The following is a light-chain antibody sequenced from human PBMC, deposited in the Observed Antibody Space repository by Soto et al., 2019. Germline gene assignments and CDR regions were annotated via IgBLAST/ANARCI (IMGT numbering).Light chain of an antibody. CDR1: QSVSSSY. V-gene: IGKV3-20*01. J-gene: IGKJ4*01. Sequence: EIVLTQSPGTLSLSPGERATLSCRASQSVSSSYLAWYQQKPGQAPRLLIYGASSRATGIPDRFSGSGSGTDFTLTISRMEPVDFAGYYCHQYDSSPLTFGGGTMVEIK. CDR2: GAS. CDR3: HQYDSSPLT.